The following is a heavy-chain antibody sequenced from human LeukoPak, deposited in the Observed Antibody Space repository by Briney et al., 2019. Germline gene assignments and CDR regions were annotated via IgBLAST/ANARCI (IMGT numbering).Heavy chain of an antibody. CDR2: IYYSGTT. Sequence: PSETLSLTCTVSGGSISSSPYYWGWIRQPPGKGLEWIGSIYYSGTTHYNPSLESRVTISVDTSKNQFSLRLNSVTAADTAMYYCAKSGGYGLTDYWGQGTRVTVSS. CDR1: GGSISSSPYY. CDR3: AKSGGYGLTDY. D-gene: IGHD1-26*01. V-gene: IGHV4-39*01. J-gene: IGHJ4*02.